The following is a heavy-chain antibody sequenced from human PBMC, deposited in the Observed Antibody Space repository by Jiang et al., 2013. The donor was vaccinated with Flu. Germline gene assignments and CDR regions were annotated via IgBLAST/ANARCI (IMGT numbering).Heavy chain of an antibody. D-gene: IGHD6-19*01. Sequence: SLTCTVSGGSISSGGYYWSWIRQHPGKGLEWIGYIYYSGSTYYNPSLKSRVTISVDTSKNQFSLKLSSVTAADTAVYYCARGTGYSSDVGDWGQGTLVTVSS. J-gene: IGHJ4*02. CDR2: IYYSGST. CDR3: ARGTGYSSDVGD. V-gene: IGHV4-31*03. CDR1: GGSISSGGYY.